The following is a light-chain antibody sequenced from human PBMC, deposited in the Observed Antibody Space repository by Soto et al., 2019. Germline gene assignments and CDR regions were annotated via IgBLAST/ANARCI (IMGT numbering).Light chain of an antibody. V-gene: IGKV3-15*01. CDR2: GAS. Sequence: EVAMTQCPATLSVSPGGRATVSCRASQSVSSSLACYQQKPGQATSLITYGASTRANGIPARFSGSGSGTEFTLTISSLQSEEFAFYYCQHYYNWPPWTFGQGTKVDIK. CDR3: QHYYNWPPWT. J-gene: IGKJ1*01. CDR1: QSVSSS.